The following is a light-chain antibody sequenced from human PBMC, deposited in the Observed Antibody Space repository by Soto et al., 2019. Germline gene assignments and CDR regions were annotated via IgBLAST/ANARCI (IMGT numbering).Light chain of an antibody. CDR1: SSNIGSNT. CDR2: SNN. Sequence: QSVLPQPPSASGTPGPRVTISCSGRSSNIGSNTVNWYQQLPGTAPKLLIYSNNQRPSGVPDRFSGSNSGTSASLAISGLQSEDEADYYCSSFRSGSTLFGTGTKLTVL. J-gene: IGLJ1*01. V-gene: IGLV1-44*01. CDR3: SSFRSGSTL.